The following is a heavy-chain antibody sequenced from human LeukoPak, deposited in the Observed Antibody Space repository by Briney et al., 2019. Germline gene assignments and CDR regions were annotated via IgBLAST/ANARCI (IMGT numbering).Heavy chain of an antibody. J-gene: IGHJ6*03. CDR1: GGSISSYY. CDR2: IYTSGST. V-gene: IGHV4-4*09. Sequence: PSETLSLTCTVSGGSISSYYWSWIRQPPGKGLEWIGYIYTSGSTNYNPSLKSRVTISVDTSKNQFSLKLSSVTAADTAVYYCARSPPRGYQLPSKGRADYYYYYMDVWGKGTTVTVSS. CDR3: ARSPPRGYQLPSKGRADYYYYYMDV. D-gene: IGHD2-2*01.